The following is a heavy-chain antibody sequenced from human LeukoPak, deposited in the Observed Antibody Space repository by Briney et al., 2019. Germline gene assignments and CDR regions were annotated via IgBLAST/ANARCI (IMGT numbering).Heavy chain of an antibody. CDR2: IYYSGST. Sequence: SETLSLTCTVSGGSISSSSYYWGWIRQPPGKGLEWIGSIYYSGSTYYNPSLKSRVTISVDTSKNQFSLKLSSVTAADTAVYYCARHQLLGDYSDDWGQGTLVTVSS. J-gene: IGHJ4*02. CDR1: GGSISSSSYY. CDR3: ARHQLLGDYSDD. D-gene: IGHD1-7*01. V-gene: IGHV4-39*01.